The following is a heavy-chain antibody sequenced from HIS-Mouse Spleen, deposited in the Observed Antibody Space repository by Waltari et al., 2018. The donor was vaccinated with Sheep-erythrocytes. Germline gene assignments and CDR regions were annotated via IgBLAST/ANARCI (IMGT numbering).Heavy chain of an antibody. V-gene: IGHV3-30*18. D-gene: IGHD1-1*01. Sequence: QLQLVESGGGVVQPGRSLRLSCAASGFPLRSYGRPWARQAPGKGLEWVAVISYDGSNKYYADSVKGRFTISRDNSKNTLYLQMNSLRAEDTAVYYCAKVRTVNYWYFDLWGRGTLVTVSS. CDR2: ISYDGSNK. CDR3: AKVRTVNYWYFDL. J-gene: IGHJ2*01. CDR1: GFPLRSYG.